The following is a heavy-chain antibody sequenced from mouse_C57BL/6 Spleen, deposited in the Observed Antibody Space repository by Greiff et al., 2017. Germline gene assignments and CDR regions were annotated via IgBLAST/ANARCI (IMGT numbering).Heavy chain of an antibody. CDR1: GFTFSNYW. J-gene: IGHJ2*01. V-gene: IGHV6-3*01. Sequence: EVKVVESGGGLVQPGGSMKLSCVASGFTFSNYWMNWVRQSPEKGLEWVAQIRLKSDNYATHYAESVKGRFTISRDDSKSSVYLQMNNLRAEDTGIYYCTGLWDEDYFDYWGQGTTLTVSS. CDR2: IRLKSDNYAT. D-gene: IGHD4-1*01. CDR3: TGLWDEDYFDY.